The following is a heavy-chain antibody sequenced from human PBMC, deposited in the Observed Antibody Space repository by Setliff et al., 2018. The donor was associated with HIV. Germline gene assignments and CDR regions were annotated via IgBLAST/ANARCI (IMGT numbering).Heavy chain of an antibody. Sequence: GGSLRLSCEASGFTFSSHWMHWVRQAPGKGLVHVSRINTKGRGITYADSVKGRFTISRDNAKNTVYLQMNSLRAEDTAVYYCARVGQWLADYWGQGTLVTVSS. CDR3: ARVGQWLADY. V-gene: IGHV3-74*01. CDR2: INTKGRGI. D-gene: IGHD6-19*01. J-gene: IGHJ4*02. CDR1: GFTFSSHW.